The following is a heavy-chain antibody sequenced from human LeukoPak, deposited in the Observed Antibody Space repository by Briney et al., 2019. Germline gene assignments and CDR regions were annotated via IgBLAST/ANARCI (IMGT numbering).Heavy chain of an antibody. CDR1: GGTFSSYA. CDR2: IIPIFGTA. D-gene: IGHD1-7*01. V-gene: IGHV1-69*13. J-gene: IGHJ6*02. CDR3: ASPITGTTNYYYYYGMDV. Sequence: SVKVSCKASGGTFSSYAISWVRQAPGQGLEWMGGIIPIFGTANYAQKFQGRVTITADESTSTAYMELSSLRSEDTAVYYCASPITGTTNYYYYYGMDVWGQGTTVTVSS.